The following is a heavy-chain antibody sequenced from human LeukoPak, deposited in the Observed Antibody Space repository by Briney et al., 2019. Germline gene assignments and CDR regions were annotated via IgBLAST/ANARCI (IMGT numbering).Heavy chain of an antibody. CDR3: ARRLTQYDCFDP. D-gene: IGHD2-2*01. CDR2: TYYRSTWYN. CDR1: GDSVSSNSVT. Sequence: SQTLSLTCAISGDSVSSNSVTWNWIRQSPSRGLEWLGRTYYRSTWYNDYAVSVRGRIAVNPDTSKNQFSLHLNSVTPEDMAVYYCARRLTQYDCFDPWGQGILVTVSS. V-gene: IGHV6-1*01. J-gene: IGHJ5*02.